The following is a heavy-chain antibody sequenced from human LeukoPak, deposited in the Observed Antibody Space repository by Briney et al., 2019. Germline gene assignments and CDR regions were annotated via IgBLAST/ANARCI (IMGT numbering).Heavy chain of an antibody. CDR2: TRSKGNSYAT. CDR3: SRGYSSSWPNAIDY. V-gene: IGHV3-73*01. D-gene: IGHD6-13*01. J-gene: IGHJ4*02. CDR1: GFTFSGSP. Sequence: PGGSLKLSCAASGFTFSGSPMHWVRQASGKGLEWVARTRSKGNSYATAYAASVKGRFTISRDDSKNTAYLQMNSLKTEDTAVYYCSRGYSSSWPNAIDYWGQGTLVTASS.